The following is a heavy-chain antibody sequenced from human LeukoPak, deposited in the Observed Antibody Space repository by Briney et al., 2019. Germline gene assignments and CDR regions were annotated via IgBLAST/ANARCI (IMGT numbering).Heavy chain of an antibody. CDR3: AKDRRSSWSFDY. J-gene: IGHJ4*02. D-gene: IGHD6-13*01. CDR2: ISYDGSNK. V-gene: IGHV3-30*18. CDR1: GFTFRRDG. Sequence: GGSLRLSCAASGFTFRRDGMHWVRQAPGKGLEWVAVISYDGSNKNYADPVKGRFTISRDNSKNTLYLQMNSLRAEDTAVYYCAKDRRSSWSFDYWGQGTLVTVSS.